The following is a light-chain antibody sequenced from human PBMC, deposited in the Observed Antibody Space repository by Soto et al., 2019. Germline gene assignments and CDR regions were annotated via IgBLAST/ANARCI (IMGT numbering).Light chain of an antibody. V-gene: IGKV1-5*01. CDR2: GAS. CDR3: QQYNSYDMWS. J-gene: IGKJ1*01. Sequence: DIQMTQSPSTLSASVVDRVTITCRASQGISKWLAWYQQKPGKSPKLLIYGASSLENGVPSRFSGSGSGTEFTLTISSLQPDDFATYFCQQYNSYDMWSFGQGTKVDLK. CDR1: QGISKW.